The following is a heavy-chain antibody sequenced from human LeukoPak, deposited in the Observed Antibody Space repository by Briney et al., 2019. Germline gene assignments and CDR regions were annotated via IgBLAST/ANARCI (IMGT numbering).Heavy chain of an antibody. CDR1: GFTFNDYA. CDR3: AKDNYGFWSGSHSSPYYYYMDV. Sequence: GGSLRLSCAASGFTFNDYAMHWVRQAPGKGLEWVSLISWGGGNTYYADSVKGRFTISRDNSKNSLYLQMNSLRAEDTALYYCAKDNYGFWSGSHSSPYYYYMDVWGKGTTVTVSS. V-gene: IGHV3-43D*04. J-gene: IGHJ6*03. CDR2: ISWGGGNT. D-gene: IGHD3-3*01.